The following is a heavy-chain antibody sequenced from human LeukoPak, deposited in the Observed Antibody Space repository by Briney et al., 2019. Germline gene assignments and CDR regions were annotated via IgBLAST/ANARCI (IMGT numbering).Heavy chain of an antibody. D-gene: IGHD3-9*01. CDR3: ARAPYYDILTGSYYFDY. V-gene: IGHV4-38-2*02. CDR1: GGSISSYY. J-gene: IGHJ4*02. CDR2: IYHSGST. Sequence: SETLSLTCTVSGGSISSYYWSWIRQPPGKGLEWIGSIYHSGSTYYNPSLKGRVTISVDTSKNQFSLKLSSVTAADTAVYYCARAPYYDILTGSYYFDYWGQGTLVTVSS.